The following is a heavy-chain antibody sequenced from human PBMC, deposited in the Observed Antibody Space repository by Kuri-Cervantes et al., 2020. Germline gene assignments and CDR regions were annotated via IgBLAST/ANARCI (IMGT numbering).Heavy chain of an antibody. CDR2: ISSSSNAI. D-gene: IGHD3-9*01. J-gene: IGHJ6*03. CDR1: GFTFSSYS. Sequence: GESLKISCAASGFTFSSYSMNWVRQAPGKGLEWVAYISSSSNAIYYADSLKGRFTISRDNSKSSLYLQMDSLRVEDTSVYYCARDSGFDWVEESYYYSYHMDVWGKGTTVTVSS. CDR3: ARDSGFDWVEESYYYSYHMDV. V-gene: IGHV3-48*04.